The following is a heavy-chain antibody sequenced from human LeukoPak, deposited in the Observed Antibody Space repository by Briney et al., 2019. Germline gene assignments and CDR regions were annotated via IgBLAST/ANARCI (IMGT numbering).Heavy chain of an antibody. CDR2: ISGSGGST. CDR3: AKDPAEGYCSSTSCESAYLA. Sequence: GGSLRLSCAASGFTFSSYAMSWVRQAPGKGLEWASAISGSGGSTYYADSVKGRFTISRDNSKNTLYLQMNSLRAEDTAVYYCAKDPAEGYCSSTSCESAYLAWGQGTLVTVSS. V-gene: IGHV3-23*01. D-gene: IGHD2-2*01. CDR1: GFTFSSYA. J-gene: IGHJ5*02.